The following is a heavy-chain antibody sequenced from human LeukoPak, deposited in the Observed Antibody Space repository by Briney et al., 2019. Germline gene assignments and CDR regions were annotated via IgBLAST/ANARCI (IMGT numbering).Heavy chain of an antibody. CDR2: ISSGSDYI. D-gene: IGHD1-26*01. V-gene: IGHV3-21*01. CDR1: GFTFRRYS. CDR3: ARDLSLAMPGGFDY. J-gene: IGHJ4*02. Sequence: NAGGSPRLSCAASGFTFRRYSMNWVRQAPGKGLEWVSTISSGSDYIYYADSVRGRFTISRDNFRNSVFLEVNSLRAEDTAIYYCARDLSLAMPGGFDYWGQGILVTVSS.